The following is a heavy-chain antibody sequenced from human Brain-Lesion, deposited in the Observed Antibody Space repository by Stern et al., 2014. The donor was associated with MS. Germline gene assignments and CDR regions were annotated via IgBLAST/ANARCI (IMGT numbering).Heavy chain of an antibody. CDR3: AGEEDIRYCSGGSCTGNWFDP. J-gene: IGHJ5*02. CDR1: GGSVSSTSYA. Sequence: VQLVESGPGLVKPSETLSLTCTVAGGSVSSTSYAWAWIRQPPGKGLEWIGTIYYSGNTYYSPSLKSRLTIYLDTSKNQFSLQRSSVPAADTAVYYCAGEEDIRYCSGGSCTGNWFDPWGQGTLVTVSS. V-gene: IGHV4-39*01. CDR2: IYYSGNT. D-gene: IGHD2-15*01.